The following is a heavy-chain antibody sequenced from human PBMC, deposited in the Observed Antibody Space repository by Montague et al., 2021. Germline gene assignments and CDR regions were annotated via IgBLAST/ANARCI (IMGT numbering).Heavy chain of an antibody. V-gene: IGHV5-51*01. CDR1: GYSFTTYW. J-gene: IGHJ4*02. Sequence: QSGAEVKKSGESLMISCKGSGYSFTTYWIGWVRQLPGKGLEWMGIIYPGDSDTSYSPSFQGQVTISADKSISTAYPQWSSLKASDTAMYYCARGGGDGNNWAWDFDYWGQGTLVTVSS. D-gene: IGHD5-24*01. CDR2: IYPGDSDT. CDR3: ARGGGDGNNWAWDFDY.